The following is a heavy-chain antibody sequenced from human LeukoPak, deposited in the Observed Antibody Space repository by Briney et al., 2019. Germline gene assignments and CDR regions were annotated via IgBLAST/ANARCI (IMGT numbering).Heavy chain of an antibody. Sequence: GGSLRLSCAASGFTFSSYGMHWVRQAPGKGLEWVAFIRYDGSKKYYADSVKGRFTISRDNSKNTPYLQMNSLRPEDTAVYYSAKEELAHWGQGTLVTVSS. CDR3: AKEELAH. CDR2: IRYDGSKK. V-gene: IGHV3-30*02. D-gene: IGHD3-10*01. CDR1: GFTFSSYG. J-gene: IGHJ4*02.